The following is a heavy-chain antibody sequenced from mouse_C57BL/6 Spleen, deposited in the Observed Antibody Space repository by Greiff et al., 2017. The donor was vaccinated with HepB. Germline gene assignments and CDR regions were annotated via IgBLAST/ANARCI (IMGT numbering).Heavy chain of an antibody. J-gene: IGHJ4*01. CDR2: SRNKANDYTT. CDR1: GFTFSDFY. D-gene: IGHD1-1*01. V-gene: IGHV7-1*01. CDR3: ARDAPHYYYGHAMDY. Sequence: EVKLMESGGGLVQSGRSLRLSCATSGFTFSDFYMEWVRQAPGKRLEWIAASRNKANDYTTEYSASVKGRFIGSRDTSQSSLYLQMNALRAEDTAVYYCARDAPHYYYGHAMDYWGQGTSVTVSS.